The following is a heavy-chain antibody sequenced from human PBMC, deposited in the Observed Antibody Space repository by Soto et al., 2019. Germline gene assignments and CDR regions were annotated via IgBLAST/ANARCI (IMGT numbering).Heavy chain of an antibody. Sequence: QVHLVESGGGVVQPGRSLRLSCAASGFTFSRYGMHWVRQAPGKGLEWVAIIWYDGSKKYYADSVKGRFTISRDDSKNTLYLQMNSLRAEDTAVYYCARDGPPNYGYYFDYWGQGTLVTVSS. V-gene: IGHV3-33*01. CDR2: IWYDGSKK. J-gene: IGHJ4*02. D-gene: IGHD3-10*01. CDR1: GFTFSRYG. CDR3: ARDGPPNYGYYFDY.